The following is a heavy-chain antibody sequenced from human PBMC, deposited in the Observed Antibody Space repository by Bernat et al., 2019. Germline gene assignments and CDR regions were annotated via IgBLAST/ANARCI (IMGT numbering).Heavy chain of an antibody. J-gene: IGHJ5*02. Sequence: QVQLVQSGAEVKKPGSSVKVSCKASGGTFSSYAISWVRQAPGQGLEWMGGIIPIFGTANYAQKFQGRVTITADKSTRTAYMELSSLRSEDTAVYYCARAAILPGAAAVGWRGWFDPGGQGTLVTVSS. CDR1: GGTFSSYA. CDR2: IIPIFGTA. D-gene: IGHD6-13*01. CDR3: ARAAILPGAAAVGWRGWFDP. V-gene: IGHV1-69*06.